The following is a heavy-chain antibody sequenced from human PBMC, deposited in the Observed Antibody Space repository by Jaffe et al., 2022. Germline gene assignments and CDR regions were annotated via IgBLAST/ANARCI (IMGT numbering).Heavy chain of an antibody. CDR1: GGSISSGRHY. V-gene: IGHV4-61*02. J-gene: IGHJ6*03. CDR2: IYSGGST. Sequence: QVQLQESGPGLVKPSQTLSLTCTVSGGSISSGRHYWSWIRQPAGKGLEWIGRIYSGGSTKYNPSLKSRVTISVDTSKNQFSLKLSSVTAADTAVYYCARVLVETFDGHNYDYYYYMDVWGKGTTVTVSS. D-gene: IGHD2-21*02. CDR3: ARVLVETFDGHNYDYYYYMDV.